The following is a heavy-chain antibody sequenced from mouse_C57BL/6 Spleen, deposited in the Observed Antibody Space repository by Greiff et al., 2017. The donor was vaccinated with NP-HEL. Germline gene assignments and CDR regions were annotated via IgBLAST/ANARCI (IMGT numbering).Heavy chain of an antibody. CDR2: ISNGGGST. CDR1: GFTFSDYY. Sequence: EVQVVESGGGLVQPGGSLKLSCAASGFTFSDYYMYWVRQTPEKRLEWVAIISNGGGSTYYPDTVKGRITISRDNAKNTLYLQMSRLKSEDTAMYYCERPDYYYGSSYWYFDVWGTGTTVTVSS. D-gene: IGHD1-1*01. J-gene: IGHJ1*03. CDR3: ERPDYYYGSSYWYFDV. V-gene: IGHV5-12*01.